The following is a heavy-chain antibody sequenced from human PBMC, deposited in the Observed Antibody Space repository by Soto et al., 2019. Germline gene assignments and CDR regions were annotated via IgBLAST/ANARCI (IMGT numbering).Heavy chain of an antibody. V-gene: IGHV4-30-4*01. J-gene: IGHJ4*02. CDR2: IYYSGST. D-gene: IGHD3-22*01. Sequence: SETLSLTCTVSGGSISSGDYYWSWIRQPPGKGLEWIGNIYYSGSTYYNPSLKSRVTISVDTSKNQFSLKLSSVTAADTAVYYCARGRYYDSSGYYAYWGQGTLVTVSS. CDR3: ARGRYYDSSGYYAY. CDR1: GGSISSGDYY.